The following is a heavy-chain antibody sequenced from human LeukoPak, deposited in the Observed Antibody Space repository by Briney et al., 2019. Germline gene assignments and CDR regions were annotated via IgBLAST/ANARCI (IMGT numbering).Heavy chain of an antibody. J-gene: IGHJ4*02. D-gene: IGHD2-15*01. CDR2: INHSGST. CDR1: GGSFSGYY. V-gene: IGHV4-34*01. CDR3: ARKGGLFDY. Sequence: SETLSLTCAVYGGSFSGYYWSWIRQPPGKGLEWIGEINHSGSTNYNPSLKSRVTISVDTSKNQFSLKMSSVTAADTAVYYCARKGGLFDYWGQGRLVTVSS.